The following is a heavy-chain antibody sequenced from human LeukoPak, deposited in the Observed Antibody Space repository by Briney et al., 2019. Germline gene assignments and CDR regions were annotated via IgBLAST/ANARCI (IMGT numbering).Heavy chain of an antibody. V-gene: IGHV1-24*01. CDR1: GYTLTELS. CDR3: APSWGSSGWYSWFDP. D-gene: IGHD6-19*01. Sequence: ASVKVSCKVSGYTLTELSMHWVRQAPGEGLEWMGGFDPEDGETIYAQKFQGRVTMTEDTSTDTAYMGVSSLRSEDTAVYYCAPSWGSSGWYSWFDPWGQGTLVTVSS. J-gene: IGHJ5*02. CDR2: FDPEDGET.